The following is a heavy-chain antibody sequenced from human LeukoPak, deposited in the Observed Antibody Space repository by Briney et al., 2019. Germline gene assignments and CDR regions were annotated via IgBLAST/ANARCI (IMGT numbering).Heavy chain of an antibody. D-gene: IGHD3-22*01. CDR1: GFVVSSYG. Sequence: GGSLRLSCAASGFVVSSYGMDWVRQAPCKGLEWVAFMQTDESKRFYADSVKGRFTISRDTYSNTLYLQMNSLRPDDTAVYYCAKDQYYHDSSGYYWPAFDIWGQGTMVTVSS. J-gene: IGHJ3*02. CDR3: AKDQYYHDSSGYYWPAFDI. CDR2: MQTDESKR. V-gene: IGHV3-30*02.